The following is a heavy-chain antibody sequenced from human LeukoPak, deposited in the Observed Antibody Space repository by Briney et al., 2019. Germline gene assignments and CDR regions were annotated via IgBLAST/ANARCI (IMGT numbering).Heavy chain of an antibody. CDR3: ATIIVGATRANYYFDY. J-gene: IGHJ4*02. CDR2: FDPEDGET. V-gene: IGHV1-24*01. D-gene: IGHD1-26*01. Sequence: ASVKVSCKVSGYTLTELSMHWVRQAPGEGLEWMGGFDPEDGETIYAQKFQGRVTMTEDTSTDTAYMELSSLRSEDTAVYYCATIIVGATRANYYFDYWGQGTLVTVSS. CDR1: GYTLTELS.